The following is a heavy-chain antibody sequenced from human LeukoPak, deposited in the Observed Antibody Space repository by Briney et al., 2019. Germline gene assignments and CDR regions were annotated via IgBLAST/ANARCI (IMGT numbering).Heavy chain of an antibody. D-gene: IGHD2-2*01. V-gene: IGHV1-18*01. CDR2: ISAYNGNT. Sequence: VASVKVSCKASGYTFTSYGISWVRQAPGQGLEWMGWISAYNGNTNYAQKLQGRVTMTTDTSTSTAYMELRSLRSDDTAVHYCARDDPIVVVPAAGGLFDYWGQGTLVTVSS. CDR1: GYTFTSYG. J-gene: IGHJ4*02. CDR3: ARDDPIVVVPAAGGLFDY.